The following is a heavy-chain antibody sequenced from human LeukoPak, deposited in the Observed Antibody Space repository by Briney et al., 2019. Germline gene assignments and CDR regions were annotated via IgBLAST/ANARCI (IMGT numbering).Heavy chain of an antibody. CDR2: IKQDGSEK. Sequence: GGSLRLSCAASGFTFSSYWTSWVRQAPGKGLEWVANIKQDGSEKYYVDSVKGRFTISRDNAKNSLYLQMNSLRAEDTAVYYCEAGGGGMDVWGQETTVTVSS. CDR3: EAGGGGMDV. D-gene: IGHD2-15*01. V-gene: IGHV3-7*03. J-gene: IGHJ6*02. CDR1: GFTFSSYW.